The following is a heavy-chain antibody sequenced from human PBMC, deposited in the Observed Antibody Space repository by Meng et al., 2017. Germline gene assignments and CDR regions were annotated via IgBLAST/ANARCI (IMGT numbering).Heavy chain of an antibody. V-gene: IGHV3-21*01. Sequence: GESLKTSCAASGFTFSSYSMNWVRQAPGKGLEWVASISSSSSYIYYAASVKGRFTISRDHAKNSLYPQMNSLRAEDTAVYYCARDKYYYDSSGPNYYYYGMNVWGQGTTVTVSS. CDR3: ARDKYYYDSSGPNYYYYGMNV. CDR1: GFTFSSYS. D-gene: IGHD3-22*01. J-gene: IGHJ6*02. CDR2: ISSSSSYI.